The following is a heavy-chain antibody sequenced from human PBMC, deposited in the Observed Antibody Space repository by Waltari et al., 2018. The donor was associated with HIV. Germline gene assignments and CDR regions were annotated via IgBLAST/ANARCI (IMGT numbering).Heavy chain of an antibody. D-gene: IGHD2-15*01. CDR3: ARDWWQLPSGGYFFDY. Sequence: QVQLVQSGAEVKKPGASVTVSCTASRFTFTAYYVHWVRQAPGQGLEWMGWSNPKSGVTHFAQNFQGRINMTRDTSIKTAYLELSRLQSDDTAVYYCARDWWQLPSGGYFFDYWGQGTLVTVSS. CDR1: RFTFTAYY. CDR2: SNPKSGVT. J-gene: IGHJ4*02. V-gene: IGHV1-2*02.